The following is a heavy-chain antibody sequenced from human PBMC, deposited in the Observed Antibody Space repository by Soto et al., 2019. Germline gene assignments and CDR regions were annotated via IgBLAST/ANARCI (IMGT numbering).Heavy chain of an antibody. CDR1: GFTFSTYS. CDR2: ISSSSST. D-gene: IGHD3-3*01. V-gene: IGHV3-48*02. CDR3: ARTIWSGYFQADY. J-gene: IGHJ4*02. Sequence: SLRLSCVASGFTFSTYSMNWVRQAPGKGLEWISYISSSSSTTYADSVKGRFTISRDNAKNSLYLQMNSLRDEDTAVYYCARTIWSGYFQADYWGQGTLVTVSS.